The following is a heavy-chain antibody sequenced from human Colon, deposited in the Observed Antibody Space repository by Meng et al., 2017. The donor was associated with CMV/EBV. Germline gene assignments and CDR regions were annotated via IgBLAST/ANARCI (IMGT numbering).Heavy chain of an antibody. CDR3: AKDGDGFNRKRFDH. CDR1: GYSFDRYA. V-gene: IGHV7-4-1*02. Sequence: KPSGYSFDRYAVHWLRQAPGQGLEWMGWIDTNTGDPTYAQGFTGRFVFSLDASVRTTYLEISNLKAEDTAVYYCAKDGDGFNRKRFDHWGQGSLVTVSS. D-gene: IGHD5-24*01. J-gene: IGHJ4*02. CDR2: IDTNTGDP.